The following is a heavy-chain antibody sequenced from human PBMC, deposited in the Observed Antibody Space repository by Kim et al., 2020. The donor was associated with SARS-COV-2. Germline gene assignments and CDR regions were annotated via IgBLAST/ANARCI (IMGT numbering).Heavy chain of an antibody. Sequence: SQTLSLTCAISGDSVSSNITTWNWIRQSSSRGLEWLGRTYYRSKWFNDYAVSVKSRITINPDTSKNQFSLQLNSMTPEDTAVYYCARGNYFDPWGQGTLVTVSS. V-gene: IGHV6-1*01. D-gene: IGHD1-7*01. CDR1: GDSVSSNITT. J-gene: IGHJ5*02. CDR2: TYYRSKWFN. CDR3: ARGNYFDP.